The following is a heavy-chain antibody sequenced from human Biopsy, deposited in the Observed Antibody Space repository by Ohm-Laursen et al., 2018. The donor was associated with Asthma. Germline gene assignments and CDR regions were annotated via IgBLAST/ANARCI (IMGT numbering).Heavy chain of an antibody. CDR1: GGSINIGDYY. Sequence: SDTLSLTCSVSGGSINIGDYYWSWIRQHPGKGLEWIGYIHHSGTSYFNPSLKSRVSFSRDTSKNQFSLRLSSVTAADTAMYYCARIPRRSGSYCVDYWGQGTLVTVSS. D-gene: IGHD3-22*01. CDR3: ARIPRRSGSYCVDY. J-gene: IGHJ4*02. CDR2: IHHSGTS. V-gene: IGHV4-31*03.